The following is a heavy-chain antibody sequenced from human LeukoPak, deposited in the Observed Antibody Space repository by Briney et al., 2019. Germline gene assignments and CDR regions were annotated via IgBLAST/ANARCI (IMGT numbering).Heavy chain of an antibody. CDR3: ARGRSRWLLLRPRGGVLDY. CDR2: MNPNSGNT. V-gene: IGHV1-8*01. J-gene: IGHJ4*02. CDR1: GYTFTSYD. D-gene: IGHD3-22*01. Sequence: ASVKVSCKASGYTFTSYDINWVRQATGHGLEWMGWMNPNSGNTGYAQKFQGRVTMTRNTSISTAYMELSSLRSEDTAVYYCARGRSRWLLLRPRGGVLDYWGQGTLVTVSS.